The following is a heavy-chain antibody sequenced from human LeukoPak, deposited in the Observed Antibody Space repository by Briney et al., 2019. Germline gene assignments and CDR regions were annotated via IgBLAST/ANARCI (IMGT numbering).Heavy chain of an antibody. J-gene: IGHJ4*02. CDR2: INPNSGGT. CDR1: GYTFTGYY. V-gene: IGHV1-2*02. CDR3: ARGPGRYRRGGYSFDPPQDY. D-gene: IGHD1-26*01. Sequence: ASVKVSCKASGYTFTGYYMHWVRQAPGQGLEWMGWINPNSGGTNYAQKFQGRVTMTRDTSISTAYRELSRLRSDDTAVYYCARGPGRYRRGGYSFDPPQDYWGQGTLVTVSS.